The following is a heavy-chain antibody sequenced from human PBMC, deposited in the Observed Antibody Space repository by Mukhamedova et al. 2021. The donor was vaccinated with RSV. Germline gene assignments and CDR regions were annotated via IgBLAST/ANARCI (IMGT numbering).Heavy chain of an antibody. D-gene: IGHD3-22*01. J-gene: IGHJ4*02. CDR2: DGGTT. V-gene: IGHV3-15*01. CDR3: TTGPPIVVVWGFY. Sequence: DGGTTDYAAPVKGRFTISRDDSKNTLYLQMNSLKTEDTAVYYCTTGPPIVVVWGFYWGQGTLVTVSS.